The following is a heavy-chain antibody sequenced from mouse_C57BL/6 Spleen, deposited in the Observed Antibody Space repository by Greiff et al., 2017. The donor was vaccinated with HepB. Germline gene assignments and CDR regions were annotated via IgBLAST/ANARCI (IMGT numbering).Heavy chain of an antibody. CDR1: GFNFNDYY. V-gene: IGHV14-2*01. CDR2: IDPEDGET. J-gene: IGHJ1*03. Sequence: EVQLQQSGAELVKPGASVKFSCTASGFNFNDYYMHWVKQRTEQGLEWIGRIDPEDGETKYARKFKGKATITADTSSNTAYLQLSSLTSEDTAVYYCAREDSNYLRYFDVWGTGTTVTVSS. D-gene: IGHD2-5*01. CDR3: AREDSNYLRYFDV.